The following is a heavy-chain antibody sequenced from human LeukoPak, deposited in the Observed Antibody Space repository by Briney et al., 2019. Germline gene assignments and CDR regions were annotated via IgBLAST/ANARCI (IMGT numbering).Heavy chain of an antibody. CDR2: LIPIYGSA. CDR1: GGTFTSRA. D-gene: IGHD3-22*01. Sequence: ASVKVSCKAFGGTFTSRAISWVRQAPGQGLEWVGGLIPIYGSANYAQKFQGRVTITSDESTRTVYMELSSLRPEDSAVYYCAGFFYDNSGDAFDIWGQGTMVTVSS. V-gene: IGHV1-69*13. CDR3: AGFFYDNSGDAFDI. J-gene: IGHJ3*02.